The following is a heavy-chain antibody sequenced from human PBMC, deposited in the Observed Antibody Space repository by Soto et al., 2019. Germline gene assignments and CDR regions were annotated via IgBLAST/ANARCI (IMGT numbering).Heavy chain of an antibody. D-gene: IGHD3-3*01. CDR2: ISFDGNTQ. CDR1: GFTFRNHA. J-gene: IGHJ6*02. CDR3: ARVPLGLVIGHGMDV. V-gene: IGHV3-30-3*01. Sequence: QVQLVESGGGVVLPGRSLRLSCAVSGFTFRNHAMHWVRQAPGKGLEWVAVISFDGNTQYYADSVKGRFSVSSDNYEDRLFLQMDSLGAEDTAVYYCARVPLGLVIGHGMDVWGHGTTVSVSS.